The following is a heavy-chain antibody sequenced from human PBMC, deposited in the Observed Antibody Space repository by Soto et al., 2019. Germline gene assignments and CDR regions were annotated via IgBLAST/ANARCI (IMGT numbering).Heavy chain of an antibody. J-gene: IGHJ6*02. Sequence: QVRLVQSGAEVKKPGSSVKVSCEASGGTFSSYAVTWVRQAPGQGLEWMGGIIPIVTTPNYAQKFQGRLTISADKYTSTSYMELSSLRSENTGVYYCARVGYNFWSRYNYYGMDVWGQGTTVIVSS. D-gene: IGHD3-3*01. V-gene: IGHV1-69*06. CDR2: IIPIVTTP. CDR1: GGTFSSYA. CDR3: ARVGYNFWSRYNYYGMDV.